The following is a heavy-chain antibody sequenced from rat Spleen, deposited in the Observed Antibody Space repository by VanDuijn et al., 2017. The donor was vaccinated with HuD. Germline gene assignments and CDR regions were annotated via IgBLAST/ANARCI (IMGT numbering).Heavy chain of an antibody. Sequence: EVQLVESGGGLVQPGRSLKLSCVASGFTFSDYYMAWVRQAPTRGLEWVASISTGGGSTYYRDSVKGRFTISRDNAKSTLYLQMDSLRSEDTAIYYCARWIPYVMDAWGQGASVTVSS. CDR2: ISTGGGST. J-gene: IGHJ4*01. D-gene: IGHD1-6*01. CDR1: GFTFSDYY. CDR3: ARWIPYVMDA. V-gene: IGHV5-25*01.